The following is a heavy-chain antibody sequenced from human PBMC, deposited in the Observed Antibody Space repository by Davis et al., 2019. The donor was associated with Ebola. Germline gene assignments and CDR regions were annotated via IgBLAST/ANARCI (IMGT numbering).Heavy chain of an antibody. CDR3: ARRYYGSGTYYKDY. Sequence: PGGSLRLSCAASGFTFSNAWMSWVRQAPGKGLEWVSFISVGSDKSYYADSVQGRFTISRDNAKNSLYLQMNTLRAEDKAVYYCARRYYGSGTYYKDYWGQGTLVTVSS. J-gene: IGHJ4*02. CDR2: ISVGSDKS. D-gene: IGHD3-10*01. CDR1: GFTFSNAW. V-gene: IGHV3-48*01.